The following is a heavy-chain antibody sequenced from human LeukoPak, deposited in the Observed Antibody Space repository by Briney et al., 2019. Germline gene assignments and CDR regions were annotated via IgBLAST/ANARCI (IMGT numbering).Heavy chain of an antibody. V-gene: IGHV3-33*01. CDR1: GFTFSRHG. CDR2: IWYDGSKK. D-gene: IGHD6-19*01. CDR3: AREDSSGWYTAY. Sequence: GGSLRLSCAASGFTFSRHGMHWIRQAPGKGLEWVAVIWYDGSKKLYADSVRGRFSISRDDSKNTLYLQMNSLRAEDTAMYYCAREDSSGWYTAYWGRGTLVTVSS. J-gene: IGHJ4*02.